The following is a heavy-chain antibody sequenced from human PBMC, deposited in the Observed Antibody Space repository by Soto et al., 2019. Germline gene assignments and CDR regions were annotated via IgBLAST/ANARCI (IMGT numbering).Heavy chain of an antibody. CDR2: IYYSGST. J-gene: IGHJ4*02. CDR1: GGSISSGGYY. D-gene: IGHD2-21*01. Sequence: SETLSLTCTVSGGSISSGGYYWSWIRQHPGKGLEWIGYIYYSGSTYYNPSLKSRVTISVDTSKNQFSLKLSSVTAADTAVYYCATARRNIVVGPDFDYWGQGTLVTVSS. V-gene: IGHV4-31*03. CDR3: ATARRNIVVGPDFDY.